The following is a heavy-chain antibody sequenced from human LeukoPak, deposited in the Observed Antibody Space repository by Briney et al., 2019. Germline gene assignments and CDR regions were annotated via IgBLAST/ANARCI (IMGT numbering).Heavy chain of an antibody. D-gene: IGHD3-16*02. CDR2: IYYSGST. J-gene: IGHJ3*02. V-gene: IGHV4-59*01. CDR1: GGSISSYY. Sequence: SEPLSLTCTVSGGSISSYYWSWLRQPPGKGLEWLGYIYYSGSTNYNPSLKSRVTISVDTSKNQFSLKLSSVTAADTAVYYCARDLGSMITFGGVIVTYDAFDIWGQGTMVTVSS. CDR3: ARDLGSMITFGGVIVTYDAFDI.